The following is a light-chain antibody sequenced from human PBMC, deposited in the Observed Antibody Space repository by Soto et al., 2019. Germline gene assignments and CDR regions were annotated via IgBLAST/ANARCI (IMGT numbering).Light chain of an antibody. Sequence: QSALTQPASVSGSPGQPITISCAGTSSDVGGYNYVSWYQQHPGKVPRLIISDVNKRPSGVSDRFSGSKSGNTASLTISGLQAEDEADYYCASFTRSVTVVFGGGTKLTV. CDR2: DVN. CDR1: SSDVGGYNY. V-gene: IGLV2-14*03. J-gene: IGLJ2*01. CDR3: ASFTRSVTVV.